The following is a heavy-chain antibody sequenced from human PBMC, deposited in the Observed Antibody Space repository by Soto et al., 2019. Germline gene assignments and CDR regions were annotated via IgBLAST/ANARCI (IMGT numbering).Heavy chain of an antibody. CDR3: ARDLSGITGTEWYFDL. V-gene: IGHV1-2*02. Sequence: QVQLVQSGAEVKKPGASVKVSCKASGYTFTGYYMHWVRQAPGQGLEWMGWINPNSGGTNYAQKFQGRVTMTRDTSISTAYMELSRLRSDDTAVYYCARDLSGITGTEWYFDLWGRGTLVTVSS. CDR1: GYTFTGYY. CDR2: INPNSGGT. J-gene: IGHJ2*01. D-gene: IGHD1-20*01.